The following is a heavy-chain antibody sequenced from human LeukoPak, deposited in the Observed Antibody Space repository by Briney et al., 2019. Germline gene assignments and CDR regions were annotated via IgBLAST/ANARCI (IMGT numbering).Heavy chain of an antibody. J-gene: IGHJ6*03. CDR2: ISYDGSNK. D-gene: IGHD3-10*01. V-gene: IGHV3-30*04. CDR3: AKDVTKTYYGSAMDV. Sequence: PGGSLRLSCAASEFTFSSYAMHWVRQAPGKGLEWVAFISYDGSNKFYADSVKGRFTISRDNSKNTLHLQLNSLRVEDTAVYYCAKDVTKTYYGSAMDVWGKGTTVTISS. CDR1: EFTFSSYA.